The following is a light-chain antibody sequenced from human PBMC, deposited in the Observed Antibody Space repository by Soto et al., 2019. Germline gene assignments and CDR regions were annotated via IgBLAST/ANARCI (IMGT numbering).Light chain of an antibody. CDR1: QTVNNNY. CDR3: QQYNSYWT. Sequence: DIVLTQSPGTLSLSPGERAILSCRASQTVNNNYLAWCQQKPGQAPRLLIYASSSRATGIPDRFSGSGSGTDFTLTINSLQPDDFATYYCQQYNSYWTFAQGTKVDIK. J-gene: IGKJ1*01. CDR2: ASS. V-gene: IGKV3-20*01.